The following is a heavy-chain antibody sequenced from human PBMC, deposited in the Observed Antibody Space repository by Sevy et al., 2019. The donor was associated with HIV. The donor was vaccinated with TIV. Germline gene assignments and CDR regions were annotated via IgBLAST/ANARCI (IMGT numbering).Heavy chain of an antibody. D-gene: IGHD4-17*01. V-gene: IGHV3-33*01. CDR2: IYDDGRNK. CDR1: GFTFSSHG. J-gene: IGHJ4*02. CDR3: ARDSNDYGDYRLSYYFDY. Sequence: GGSLRLSCAASGFTFSSHGMHWVRQTPGKGLEWVAVIYDDGRNKYYADFGKGRFTMSRDNSKNTLHLQMNSLRAEDTALYYCARDSNDYGDYRLSYYFDYWGQGTLVIVSS.